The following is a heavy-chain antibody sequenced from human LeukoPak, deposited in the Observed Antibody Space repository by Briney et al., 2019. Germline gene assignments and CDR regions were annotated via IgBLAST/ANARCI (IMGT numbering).Heavy chain of an antibody. CDR2: ISGSGGST. CDR1: GFTFSSYA. V-gene: IGHV3-23*01. J-gene: IGHJ4*02. D-gene: IGHD5-24*01. Sequence: GGSLRLSCAASGFTFSSYAMSWVRQAPGKGLEWVAAISGSGGSTYYADSVKGRFTISRDNSKNTLYLQMHSLRAEDTAVYYCAKERVEMATLYYFDYWGQGTLVTVSS. CDR3: AKERVEMATLYYFDY.